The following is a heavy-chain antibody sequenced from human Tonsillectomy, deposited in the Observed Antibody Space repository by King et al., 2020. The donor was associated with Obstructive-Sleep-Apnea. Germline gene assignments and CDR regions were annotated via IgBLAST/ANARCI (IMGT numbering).Heavy chain of an antibody. D-gene: IGHD6-19*01. CDR2: IYYSGAT. CDR3: AREGSDAVLFDGFDN. Sequence: VQLQESGPGLVKPSQTLSLTCTVSGGSISGGGYYWSWIRQHPGKGLEWIGYIYYSGATDYNPSLKSRVTISVDTSKKQFSLRLSSVTAADTAVYYGAREGSDAVLFDGFDNWGQGTMVTVSS. V-gene: IGHV4-31*03. J-gene: IGHJ3*02. CDR1: GGSISGGGYY.